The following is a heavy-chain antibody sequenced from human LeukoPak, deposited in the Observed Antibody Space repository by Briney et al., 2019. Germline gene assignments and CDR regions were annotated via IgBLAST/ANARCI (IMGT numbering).Heavy chain of an antibody. CDR3: ARVMRVFGVVIQNPYYYYMDV. D-gene: IGHD3-3*01. J-gene: IGHJ6*03. V-gene: IGHV3-11*04. CDR2: ISSSGSTI. Sequence: GGSLRLSCAASGFTFSDYYMSWIRQAPGKGLEWVSYISSSGSTIYYADSVKGRFTISRDNAKNSLYLQMNSLRAEDTAVYYCARVMRVFGVVIQNPYYYYMDVWGKGTTVTVSS. CDR1: GFTFSDYY.